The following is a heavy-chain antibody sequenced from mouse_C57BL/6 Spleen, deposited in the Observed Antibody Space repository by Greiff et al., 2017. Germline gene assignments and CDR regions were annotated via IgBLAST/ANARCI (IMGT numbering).Heavy chain of an antibody. CDR3: ASTGNYYCSSDYYY. J-gene: IGHJ2*01. CDR1: GFTFSDYG. D-gene: IGHD1-1*01. CDR2: ISSGSSTI. Sequence: EVQLVESGGGLVKPGGSLKLSCAASGFTFSDYGMHWVRQAPEKGLEWVAYISSGSSTIYYADTVKGRFTITRDNAKNTLFLQLTSLRSEDTAMYYCASTGNYYCSSDYYYWGPGTTLTVSS. V-gene: IGHV5-17*01.